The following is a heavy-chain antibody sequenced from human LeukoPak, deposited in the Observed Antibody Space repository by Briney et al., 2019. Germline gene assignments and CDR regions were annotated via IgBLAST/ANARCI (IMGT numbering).Heavy chain of an antibody. Sequence: ASVKVSCKASGGTFSSYAISWVRQAPGQGLEWVGGIIPIFGTANYAQKLQGRVTMTTDTSTSTAYMELRSLRSDDTAVYYCANFPLTGYYTVDYWGQGTLVTVSS. V-gene: IGHV1-69*05. D-gene: IGHD3-9*01. CDR3: ANFPLTGYYTVDY. CDR1: GGTFSSYA. J-gene: IGHJ4*02. CDR2: IIPIFGTA.